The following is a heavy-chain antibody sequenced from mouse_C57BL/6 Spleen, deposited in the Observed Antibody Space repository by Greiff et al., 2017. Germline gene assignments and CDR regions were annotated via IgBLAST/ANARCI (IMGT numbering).Heavy chain of an antibody. V-gene: IGHV1-82*01. J-gene: IGHJ3*01. CDR1: GYAFSSSW. CDR2: IYPGDGDT. Sequence: QVQLKESGPELVKPGASVKISCKASGYAFSSSWMNWVKQRPGKGLEWIGRIYPGDGDTNYNGKFKGKATLTADKSSSTAYMQLSSLTSEDSAVYFCARNYEGAWFAYWGQGTLVTVSA. D-gene: IGHD2-4*01. CDR3: ARNYEGAWFAY.